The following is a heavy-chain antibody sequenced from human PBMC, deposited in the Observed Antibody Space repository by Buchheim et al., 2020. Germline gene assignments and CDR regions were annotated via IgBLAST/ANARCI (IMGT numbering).Heavy chain of an antibody. D-gene: IGHD5-24*01. CDR1: GFILSDYY. CDR2: ITSSSSYT. V-gene: IGHV3-11*05. Sequence: QVQLVESGGGLVKPGGSLRLSCAASGFILSDYYMSWIRQAPGKGLEWVSYITSSSSYTNYADSVKGRFNISRDNAKKTLYLQMNSLRAEDTAVYYCARFLRDGYNQAPFDYWGQGTL. CDR3: ARFLRDGYNQAPFDY. J-gene: IGHJ4*02.